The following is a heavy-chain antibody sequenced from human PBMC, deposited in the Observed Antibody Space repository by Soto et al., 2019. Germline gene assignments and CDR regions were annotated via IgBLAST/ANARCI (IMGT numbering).Heavy chain of an antibody. V-gene: IGHV3-23*01. CDR3: AKDRNYPRDQFHY. Sequence: PGGSLRLSCAASGFTFSSCGMHWVRQAPGKGLEWGSAISANGKGIYYADSVRGRFTISRDNSKNTIFLHMDSLRAEDTAVYYCAKDRNYPRDQFHYWGQGTLVTVSS. D-gene: IGHD1-7*01. CDR1: GFTFSSCG. J-gene: IGHJ4*02. CDR2: ISANGKGI.